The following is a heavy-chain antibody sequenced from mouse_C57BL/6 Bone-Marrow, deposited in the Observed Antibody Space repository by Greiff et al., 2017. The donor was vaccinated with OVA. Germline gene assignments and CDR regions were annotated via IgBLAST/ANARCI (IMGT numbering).Heavy chain of an antibody. CDR3: ARSVHYGNLYY. D-gene: IGHD2-1*01. J-gene: IGHJ2*01. V-gene: IGHV1-61*01. CDR1: GYTFTSYW. Sequence: QVQLQQPGAELVRPGSSVKLSCKASGYTFTSYWMDWVKQRPGQGLEWIGNIYPSDSETHYNQKFKDKATLTVDKSSSTAYMQLSSLTSEDSAVYYCARSVHYGNLYYWGQGTTLTVSS. CDR2: IYPSDSET.